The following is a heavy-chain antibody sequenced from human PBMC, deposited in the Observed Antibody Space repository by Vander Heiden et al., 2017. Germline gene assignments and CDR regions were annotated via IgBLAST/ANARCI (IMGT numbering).Heavy chain of an antibody. J-gene: IGHJ5*02. D-gene: IGHD3-10*01. CDR3: ARGQAFGNWFDP. CDR1: GGSISSGGYY. V-gene: IGHV4-31*03. CDR2: IYYSGST. Sequence: QVQLQESGPGLVKPSQTLSLPCTVSGGSISSGGYYWSWIRQHPGKGLEWIGYIYYSGSTYYNPSLKSRVTISVDTSKNQFSLKLSSVTAADTAVYYCARGQAFGNWFDPWGQGTLVTVSS.